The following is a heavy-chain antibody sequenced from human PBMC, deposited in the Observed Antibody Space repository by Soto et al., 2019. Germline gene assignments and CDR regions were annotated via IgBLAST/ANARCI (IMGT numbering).Heavy chain of an antibody. D-gene: IGHD6-6*01. CDR2: TYYRSKWYN. Sequence: LGGRSQTLSLTFAISGDSVSSNCAAWIWIRQSPSRGLEGLGRTYYRSKWYNDYAVSVKSRITINPDTSKNQFSLQLNSVTPEDTAVYYCAREYSSSSDWFDPWGQGTLVTVS. CDR3: AREYSSSSDWFDP. J-gene: IGHJ5*02. V-gene: IGHV6-1*01. CDR1: GDSVSSNCAA.